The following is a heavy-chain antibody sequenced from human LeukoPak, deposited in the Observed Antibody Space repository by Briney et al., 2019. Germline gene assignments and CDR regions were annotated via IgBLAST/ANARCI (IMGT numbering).Heavy chain of an antibody. CDR2: ISGSGGST. CDR3: AKKWGVGTTTLDYFDY. D-gene: IGHD3-10*01. CDR1: GFTCSNYA. Sequence: GGSLRLSCALSGFTCSNYAMSWVRQAPGKGLEWVSGISGSGGSTYYADSVKGRFTISRDNSKNTLYLQMNSLTDEDTAVYYCAKKWGVGTTTLDYFDYWGQGTLVTVSS. J-gene: IGHJ4*02. V-gene: IGHV3-23*01.